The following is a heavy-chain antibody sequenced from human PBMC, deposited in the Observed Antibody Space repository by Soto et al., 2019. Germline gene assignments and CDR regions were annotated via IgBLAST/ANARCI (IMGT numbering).Heavy chain of an antibody. J-gene: IGHJ6*02. D-gene: IGHD2-8*01. CDR2: IWYGGTT. CDR3: ARVRNNNDKRLDV. CDR1: GIIFEAQA. V-gene: IGHV3-33*01. Sequence: QELLVESGGGVVRPGSSLRLSCVTSGIIFEAQAFHWVRQAPGKGLKWVALIWYGGTTYYEDSVQGRFTISRDNSKKTVFLQMNHLRPEDSGVYYCARVRNNNDKRLDVWGQGTTVNVSS.